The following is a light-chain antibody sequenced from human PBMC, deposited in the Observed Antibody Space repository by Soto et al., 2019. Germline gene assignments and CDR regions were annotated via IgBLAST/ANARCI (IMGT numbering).Light chain of an antibody. J-gene: IGKJ4*01. Sequence: DFQMTQSPSTLSASVGERVTITCRASQSISSWLAWYQQKPGKAPKLLIYKASSLESGVPSRFSGSGSGTEFTLTISTLQPDDFASYYCQQYNFYPLTFGGGTKVDIK. CDR2: KAS. CDR1: QSISSW. CDR3: QQYNFYPLT. V-gene: IGKV1-5*03.